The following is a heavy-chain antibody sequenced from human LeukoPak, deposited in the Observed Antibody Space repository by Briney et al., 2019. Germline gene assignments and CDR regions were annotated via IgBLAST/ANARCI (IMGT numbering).Heavy chain of an antibody. CDR3: AREAPYGSGSYRDY. CDR1: GGSISSGGYY. V-gene: IGHV4-30-2*01. CDR2: IYHSGST. D-gene: IGHD3-10*01. J-gene: IGHJ4*02. Sequence: PSQTLSLTCTVSGGSISSGGYYWSWIRQPPGKGLEWIGYIYHSGSTYYNPSLKSRVTISVDRSKNQFSLKLSSVTAADTAVYYCAREAPYGSGSYRDYWGQGTLVTVSS.